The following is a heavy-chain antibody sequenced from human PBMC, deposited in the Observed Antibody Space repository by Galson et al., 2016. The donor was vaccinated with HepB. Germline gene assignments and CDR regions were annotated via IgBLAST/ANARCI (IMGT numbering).Heavy chain of an antibody. CDR2: ISNSGST. D-gene: IGHD3-10*01. Sequence: ETLSLTCTVSGVSMTYYYWNWIRQPPGKGLEWIGYISNSGSTNYNPSLKSRVTISIDTSKNRFSLKLTSLTAVDTAVYYCARAGIGGAGRGTVNDQWGQGTLVAGAS. CDR1: GVSMTYYY. CDR3: ARAGIGGAGRGTVNDQ. J-gene: IGHJ4*01. V-gene: IGHV4-4*08.